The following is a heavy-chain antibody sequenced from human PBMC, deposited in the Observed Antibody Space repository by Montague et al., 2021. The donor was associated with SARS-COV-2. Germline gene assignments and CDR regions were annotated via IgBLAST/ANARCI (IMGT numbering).Heavy chain of an antibody. J-gene: IGHJ4*02. CDR1: GGSISSSIYY. D-gene: IGHD2-2*01. V-gene: IGHV4-39*01. CDR3: ASHQLGYCSSTSCYVV. Sequence: SETLSLTCTVSGGSISSSIYYWGWIRQPPGKGLEWIGSIYYSGSTYYNPSLKSRVTISGDTSKNQFSLKLSSVTAADTAVYYCASHQLGYCSSTSCYVVWGQGTLVIVSS. CDR2: IYYSGST.